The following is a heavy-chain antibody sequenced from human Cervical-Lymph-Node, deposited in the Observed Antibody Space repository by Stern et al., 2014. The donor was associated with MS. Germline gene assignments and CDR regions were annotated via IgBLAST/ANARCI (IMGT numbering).Heavy chain of an antibody. J-gene: IGHJ4*02. Sequence: MLLVESGGGVVQPGRSLSLSCVASGFTFSTYEMHWVRQAPGKGLEWVPFVAYDGTQRNSTDSVKARFTISRDNSKNTLYLHMNSLRDEDTAVYFCARGGRGVGLEYWGQGALVTVSS. D-gene: IGHD3-10*01. V-gene: IGHV3-30-3*01. CDR1: GFTFSTYE. CDR2: VAYDGTQR. CDR3: ARGGRGVGLEY.